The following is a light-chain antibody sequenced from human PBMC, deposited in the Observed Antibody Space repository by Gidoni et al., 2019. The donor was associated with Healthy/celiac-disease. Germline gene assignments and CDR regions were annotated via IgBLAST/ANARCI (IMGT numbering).Light chain of an antibody. CDR1: QSVSSY. V-gene: IGKV3-11*01. CDR3: QQRSNWPS. CDR2: DAS. J-gene: IGKJ5*01. Sequence: IVLTQSPATLPLSPGQRATLSCWTSQSVSSYLAWYQQKPGQAHRLLIYDASNRPTGIPARFSGSGSGKDFTITISSQEPEDFAVYYCQQRSNWPSFGQGTRLEIK.